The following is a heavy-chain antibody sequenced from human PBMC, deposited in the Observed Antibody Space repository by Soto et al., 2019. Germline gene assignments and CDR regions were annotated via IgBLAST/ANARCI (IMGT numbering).Heavy chain of an antibody. V-gene: IGHV3-23*01. CDR1: GFTFSSYA. Sequence: GTLRLSCAASGFTFSSYAMSWVRQAPGKGLEWVSAISGSGGSTYYADSVKGRFTISRDNSKNTLYLQMNSLRAEDTAVYYCAKDINSGSYLDAFDIWGQGTMVTVSS. J-gene: IGHJ3*02. CDR2: ISGSGGST. D-gene: IGHD1-26*01. CDR3: AKDINSGSYLDAFDI.